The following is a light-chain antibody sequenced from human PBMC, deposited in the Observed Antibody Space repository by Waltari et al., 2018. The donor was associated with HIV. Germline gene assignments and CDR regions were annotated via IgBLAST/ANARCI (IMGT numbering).Light chain of an antibody. V-gene: IGLV1-44*01. Sequence: QSVLTQPPSASGTPGQRVTISCSGRRSNIGSNTVTWYQQLQGTAPKLLIYSNNQRPSGVPDRFSGSKSGTSASLAISGLQSEDEADYYCAAWDDSLNGPGVVFGGGTKLTVL. CDR1: RSNIGSNT. CDR2: SNN. CDR3: AAWDDSLNGPGVV. J-gene: IGLJ2*01.